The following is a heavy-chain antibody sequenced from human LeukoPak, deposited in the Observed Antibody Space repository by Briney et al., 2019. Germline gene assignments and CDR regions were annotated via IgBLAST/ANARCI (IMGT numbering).Heavy chain of an antibody. V-gene: IGHV4-59*01. Sequence: SETLSLTCTVSGGSISSYYWSWIRQPPGKGLEWIGYVYNSGSTNYNPSPKSRVTISVDTSKNQFSLKLNSVTAADTAVYYCARARWQLLVPGDVWGQGTTVTVSS. CDR1: GGSISSYY. D-gene: IGHD6-13*01. CDR3: ARARWQLLVPGDV. J-gene: IGHJ6*02. CDR2: VYNSGST.